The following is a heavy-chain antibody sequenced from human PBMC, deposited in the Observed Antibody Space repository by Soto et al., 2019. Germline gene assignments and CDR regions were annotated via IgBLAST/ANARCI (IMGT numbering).Heavy chain of an antibody. J-gene: IGHJ5*02. CDR2: INVYNGNT. Sequence: QVQLVQSGGEVKKPGASVKVSCKASGYTFTNYGISWVRQAPGQGLEWRGWINVYNGNTKYAQKVQGRVTMTTDTSTSTAYMELRSLRSDDTAVYYCARGVGSGSSYNQYNWFDPWGQGTLVTVSS. CDR1: GYTFTNYG. D-gene: IGHD3-10*01. CDR3: ARGVGSGSSYNQYNWFDP. V-gene: IGHV1-18*01.